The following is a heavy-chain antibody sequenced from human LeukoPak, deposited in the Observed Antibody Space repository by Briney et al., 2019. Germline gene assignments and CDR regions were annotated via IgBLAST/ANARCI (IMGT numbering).Heavy chain of an antibody. D-gene: IGHD3-16*01. V-gene: IGHV3-9*01. CDR1: GFTFDDYA. J-gene: IGHJ6*02. CDR3: AKGGGRGPFYYYYYGMDV. CDR2: ISWNSGSI. Sequence: PGRSLRLSCAASGFTFDDYAMHWVRQAPGKGLEWVSGISWNSGSIGYADSVKGRFTISRDNAKNSLYLQMNSLRAEDTALYYCAKGGGRGPFYYYYYGMDVWGQGTTVTVSS.